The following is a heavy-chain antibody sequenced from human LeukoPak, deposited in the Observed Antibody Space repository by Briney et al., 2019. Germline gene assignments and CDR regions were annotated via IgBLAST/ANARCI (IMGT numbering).Heavy chain of an antibody. CDR2: IYTGGST. V-gene: IGHV4-4*07. CDR3: ARDHRQVELWFREPSAFDI. Sequence: SETLSLTCTVSGGSISSYYWSWIRQPAGKGLEWIGRIYTGGSTNYNPSLKSRVTMSVDTSKNQFSLKLSSVTAADTAVYYCARDHRQVELWFREPSAFDIWGQGTMVTVSS. CDR1: GGSISSYY. D-gene: IGHD3-10*01. J-gene: IGHJ3*02.